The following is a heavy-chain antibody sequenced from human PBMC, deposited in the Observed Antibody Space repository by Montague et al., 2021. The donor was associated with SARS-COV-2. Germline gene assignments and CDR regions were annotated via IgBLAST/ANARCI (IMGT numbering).Heavy chain of an antibody. Sequence: SETLSLTCAVYGGSLSGYHWDWIRQHPGKGLEWIGEINHGGITNYNPSLKSRLTISADTSKNQFSLKLTSVAAADTAVYYCARLRDGVVPSPILGVGPYYSYYFIDVWGKGTTVTVSS. J-gene: IGHJ6*03. D-gene: IGHD3-10*01. CDR2: INHGGIT. V-gene: IGHV4-34*01. CDR3: ARLRDGVVPSPILGVGPYYSYYFIDV. CDR1: GGSLSGYH.